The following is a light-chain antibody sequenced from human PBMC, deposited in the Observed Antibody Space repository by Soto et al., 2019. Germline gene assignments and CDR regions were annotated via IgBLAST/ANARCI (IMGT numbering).Light chain of an antibody. J-gene: IGKJ1*01. V-gene: IGKV3-15*01. Sequence: EIVMTQSPATLSVSPGDIATLSCSSSRSVSSNLAWYQHKPGQAPSLLIYGASTRAAGIPARFSGSGSGTEFTLTISSLQSEAFAVYYCQQSRKFGQGTKVEIK. CDR1: RSVSSN. CDR2: GAS. CDR3: QQSRK.